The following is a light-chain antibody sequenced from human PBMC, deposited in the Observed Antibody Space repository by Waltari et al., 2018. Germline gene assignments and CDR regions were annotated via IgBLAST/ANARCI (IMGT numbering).Light chain of an antibody. V-gene: IGLV3-19*01. CDR1: SLRTSY. CDR3: NSRNGRTNEVV. Sequence: SSELTQDPAVSVALGQTVRITCQGDSLRTSYASWYQLKPGQAPVLVLFGKDKRPSGIPDRFSGYSTGTTSSLTITGAQAEDEADYYCNSRNGRTNEVVFGGGTKLTVL. CDR2: GKD. J-gene: IGLJ3*02.